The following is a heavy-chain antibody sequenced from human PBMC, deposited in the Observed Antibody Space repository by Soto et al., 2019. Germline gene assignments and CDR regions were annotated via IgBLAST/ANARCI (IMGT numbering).Heavy chain of an antibody. D-gene: IGHD3-22*01. J-gene: IGHJ3*02. CDR3: ARLLFYFDSSGYGFDI. Sequence: PGESLKISCKGSGYSFTSYWIGWVRQMPGKGLEWMGIIYPGDSDTRYSPSFQGQVTISADKSISTAYLQWSSLKASDTAMYYCARLLFYFDSSGYGFDIWGPGTMVTVSS. V-gene: IGHV5-51*01. CDR2: IYPGDSDT. CDR1: GYSFTSYW.